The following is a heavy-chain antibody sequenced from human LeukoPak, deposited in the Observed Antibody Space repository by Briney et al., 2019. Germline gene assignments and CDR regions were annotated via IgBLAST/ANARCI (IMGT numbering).Heavy chain of an antibody. Sequence: ASVKVSCKVSGYALTELSMHWVRQAPGKGLEWMGGFDPEDGETIYAQKFQGRVTMTEDTPTDTAYMELSSLRSEDTAVYYCATRPITIFGVVDHDNDYWGQGTLVTVSS. CDR3: ATRPITIFGVVDHDNDY. CDR2: FDPEDGET. V-gene: IGHV1-24*01. J-gene: IGHJ4*02. CDR1: GYALTELS. D-gene: IGHD3-3*01.